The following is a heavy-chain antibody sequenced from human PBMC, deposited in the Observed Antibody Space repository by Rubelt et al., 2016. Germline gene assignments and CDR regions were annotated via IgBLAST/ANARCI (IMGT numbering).Heavy chain of an antibody. CDR2: INHSGST. V-gene: IGHV4-34*01. CDR3: ARGSVVAATLDWFDP. CDR1: GGSFSGYY. Sequence: QVQLQQWGAGLLKPSETLSLTCAVYGGSFSGYYWSWIRQPPGKGLEWIGEINHSGSTNYNPSLKSRVTISVDTSKNQFSWKLSAVTAAETAVYYCARGSVVAATLDWFDPWGQGTLVTVSS. J-gene: IGHJ5*02. D-gene: IGHD2-15*01.